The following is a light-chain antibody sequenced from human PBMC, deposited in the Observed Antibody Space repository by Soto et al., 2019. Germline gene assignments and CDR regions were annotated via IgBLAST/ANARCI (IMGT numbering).Light chain of an antibody. V-gene: IGKV3-20*01. CDR2: GAS. J-gene: IGKJ1*01. Sequence: VMTQSTATLSVSPGERATLSCRASQSVSSNLAWYQQKPGQAPRLLIYGASSRATGIPDRFSGSGSGTDFTLTISRLEPEDFAVYYCQQYGSSPRTFGQGAKVDI. CDR1: QSVSSN. CDR3: QQYGSSPRT.